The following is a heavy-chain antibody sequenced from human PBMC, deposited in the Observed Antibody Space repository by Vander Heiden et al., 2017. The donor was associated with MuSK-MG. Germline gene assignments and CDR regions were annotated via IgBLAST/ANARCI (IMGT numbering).Heavy chain of an antibody. CDR2: IGIRSTTI. D-gene: IGHD3-16*01. Sequence: EVQLVESGGGLVQPGGSLRLSCAASGFTFSSYTITWVRQAPGKGLEWVSHIGIRSTTIYDADSVKGRFTISRDNGKNSLYMQMNSLRAEDTAVYDGARDHNYAFDFWGQGALVTVPS. CDR1: GFTFSSYT. CDR3: ARDHNYAFDF. J-gene: IGHJ4*02. V-gene: IGHV3-48*01.